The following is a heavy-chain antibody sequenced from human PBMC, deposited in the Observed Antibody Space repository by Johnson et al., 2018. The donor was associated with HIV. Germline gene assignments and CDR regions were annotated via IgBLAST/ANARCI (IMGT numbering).Heavy chain of an antibody. D-gene: IGHD5-24*01. J-gene: IGHJ3*01. V-gene: IGHV3-66*01. CDR2: IDSGGGT. CDR3: ARGCRDGYTCDVFDV. CDR1: GLSVSSNY. Sequence: VQLVESGGGVVQPGRSLRLSCAASGLSVSSNYMTWVRQGPGKGLEWVSVIDSGGGTKYADSVTGRFIISRDNSKNTLYLQMNSLRAEDTAVYFCARGCRDGYTCDVFDVWGQGTGVTVSS.